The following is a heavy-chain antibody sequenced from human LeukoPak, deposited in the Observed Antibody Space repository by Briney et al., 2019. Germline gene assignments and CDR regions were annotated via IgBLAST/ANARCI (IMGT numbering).Heavy chain of an antibody. D-gene: IGHD3-22*01. J-gene: IGHJ4*02. Sequence: PGGSLRLSCAASGFTFSSYAMSWVRQAPGKGLEWVSAISGSGGSTYYADSVKGRFTISRDNSKNTLYLQMNSLIAEDTAVYYCAGTDSSGYYPYWGQGTLVTVSS. CDR1: GFTFSSYA. CDR3: AGTDSSGYYPY. V-gene: IGHV3-23*01. CDR2: ISGSGGST.